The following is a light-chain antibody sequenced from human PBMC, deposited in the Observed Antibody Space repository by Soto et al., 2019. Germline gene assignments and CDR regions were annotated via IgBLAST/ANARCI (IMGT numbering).Light chain of an antibody. CDR1: QSISSW. CDR2: KAS. Sequence: DIQMTQSPSTLSASVGDRVTITCRASQSISSWLAWYQQKPGKAPKLLIYKASSLKSGVPSRFSGSGSGTEFTLTISSLQPDDCATYYCQQYNSYSPDTFGQGTKVEIK. J-gene: IGKJ1*01. V-gene: IGKV1-5*03. CDR3: QQYNSYSPDT.